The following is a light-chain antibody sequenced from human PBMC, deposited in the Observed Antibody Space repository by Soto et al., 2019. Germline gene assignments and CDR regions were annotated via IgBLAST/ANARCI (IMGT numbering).Light chain of an antibody. J-gene: IGLJ2*01. CDR1: SSYVGSYSL. V-gene: IGLV2-23*01. CDR2: EAS. CDR3: CSYTGSLTLV. Sequence: QSALTQPASVSGSPGQSITISCTGTSSYVGSYSLVSWYQQHPGKAPQLIIYEASKRPSGVSNRFSASKSGNTASLTISGLLPEDEADYYCCSYTGSLTLVFGGGTKLTVL.